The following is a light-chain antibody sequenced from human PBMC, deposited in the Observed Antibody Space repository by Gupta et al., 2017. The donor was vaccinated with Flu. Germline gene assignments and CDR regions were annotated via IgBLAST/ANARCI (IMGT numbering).Light chain of an antibody. Sequence: EIGTGYDLHWYNHLPGAAPKLLIYDTLNRPSGVPDRFSGSKSGTSASLSITGLQAEDEADYYCQSYDSRLSGLYVFGTGTKVTVL. CDR1: EIGTGYD. CDR2: DTL. V-gene: IGLV1-40*01. J-gene: IGLJ1*01. CDR3: QSYDSRLSGLYV.